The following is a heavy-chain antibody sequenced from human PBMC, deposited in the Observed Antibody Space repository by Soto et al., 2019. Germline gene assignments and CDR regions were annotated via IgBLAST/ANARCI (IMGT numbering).Heavy chain of an antibody. D-gene: IGHD3-10*01. CDR2: IKQDGSEK. J-gene: IGHJ4*02. V-gene: IGHV3-7*01. CDR1: GFTFSTYW. CDR3: ARDRAGWFGELLLTDY. Sequence: GGSLRLSCTASGFTFSTYWMGWVRRAPGKGLEFVANIKQDGSEKHYVDSVKGRFTISRDNAKNSLYLQMNSLRAEDTAVYYCARDRAGWFGELLLTDYWGQGTLVTVSS.